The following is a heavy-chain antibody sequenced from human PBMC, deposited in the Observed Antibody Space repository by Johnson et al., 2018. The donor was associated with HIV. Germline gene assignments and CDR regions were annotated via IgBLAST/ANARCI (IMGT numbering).Heavy chain of an antibody. CDR3: ARRWELLKTTDAFDI. J-gene: IGHJ3*02. CDR2: IYSGGST. V-gene: IGHV3-53*05. CDR1: GFTVSSNY. Sequence: VQLVETGGGLMQPGGSLRLSCVASGFTVSSNYMSWVRQAPGKGLEWVSIIYSGGSTKHADSVKGRFTISRDNSKNTLYLQMNSLRAEDTAVYYCARRWELLKTTDAFDIWGQGTMVTVSS. D-gene: IGHD1-26*01.